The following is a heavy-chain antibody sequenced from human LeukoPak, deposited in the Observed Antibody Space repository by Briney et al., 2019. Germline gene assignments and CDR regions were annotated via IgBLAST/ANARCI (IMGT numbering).Heavy chain of an antibody. CDR1: GFTVSSNY. J-gene: IGHJ4*02. Sequence: GGSLRLSCAASGFTVSSNYMSWVRQAPGKGLEWVSVIYSGGSTYYADSVKGRFTISRDNSKNTLYLQMNSLRAEDTAEYYCATESRRDGYNYDYWGQGTLVTVSS. CDR3: ATESRRDGYNYDY. D-gene: IGHD5-24*01. V-gene: IGHV3-66*01. CDR2: IYSGGST.